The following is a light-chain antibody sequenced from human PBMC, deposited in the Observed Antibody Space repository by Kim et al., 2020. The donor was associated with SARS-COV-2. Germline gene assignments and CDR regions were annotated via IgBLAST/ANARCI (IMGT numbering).Light chain of an antibody. CDR3: SSYTTSSTWL. CDR2: DVS. Sequence: QSALTQPASVSGSPGQSITISCTGSSSDVGSYNYVSWYQQHPGKAPKVMIYDVSNRPSGVSNRFSGSKSGNTASLTISGLQAEDEADYYCSSYTTSSTWLFGGGTKLTVL. V-gene: IGLV2-14*03. J-gene: IGLJ3*02. CDR1: SSDVGSYNY.